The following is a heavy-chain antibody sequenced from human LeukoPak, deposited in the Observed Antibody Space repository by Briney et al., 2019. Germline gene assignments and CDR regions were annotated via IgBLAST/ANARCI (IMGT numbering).Heavy chain of an antibody. D-gene: IGHD6-19*01. J-gene: IGHJ4*02. Sequence: KPGESLQISCKGSGYPFATYWIGWVRQVPGKGLEWVGIIYPGDSDTRYSPSFQGQVTISADKSITTAYLQWSSLKASDTAMYYCARHVVPYSSGLTGFDYWGQGTLVTVSS. CDR2: IYPGDSDT. CDR1: GYPFATYW. V-gene: IGHV5-51*01. CDR3: ARHVVPYSSGLTGFDY.